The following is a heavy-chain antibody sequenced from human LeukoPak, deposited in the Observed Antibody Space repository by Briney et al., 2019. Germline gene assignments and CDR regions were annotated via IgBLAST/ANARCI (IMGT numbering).Heavy chain of an antibody. Sequence: SETLSLTYAVYGGSFSGYYWSWIRQPPGKGLEWIGEINHSGSTNYNPSLKSRVTISVDTSKNQFSLKLSSVTAADTAVYYCARGGSRLGYCSSTSCFPSVLRVQNNWFDPWGQGTLVTVSS. V-gene: IGHV4-34*01. CDR3: ARGGSRLGYCSSTSCFPSVLRVQNNWFDP. CDR2: INHSGST. CDR1: GGSFSGYY. J-gene: IGHJ5*02. D-gene: IGHD2-2*01.